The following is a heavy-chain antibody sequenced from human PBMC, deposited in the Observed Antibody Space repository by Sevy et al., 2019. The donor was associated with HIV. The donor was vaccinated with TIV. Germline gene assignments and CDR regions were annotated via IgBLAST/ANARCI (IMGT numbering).Heavy chain of an antibody. V-gene: IGHV3-11*04. CDR3: ARVSSIYYDRGYYYAMDV. D-gene: IGHD3-22*01. Sequence: GGSLRLSCSGSGFIFSDYYMSWIRQAPGRGLEWVSYISGSGITYYADSVEGRFTISRDNAKNSLYLQMNSLRAEDSAVYFCARVSSIYYDRGYYYAMDVWGQGTTVTVSS. J-gene: IGHJ6*02. CDR2: ISGSGIT. CDR1: GFIFSDYY.